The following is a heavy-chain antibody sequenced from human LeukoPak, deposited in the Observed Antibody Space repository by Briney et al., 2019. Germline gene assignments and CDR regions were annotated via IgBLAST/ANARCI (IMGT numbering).Heavy chain of an antibody. J-gene: IGHJ4*02. CDR3: TRSDGASDFDY. D-gene: IGHD5-24*01. V-gene: IGHV6-1*01. Sequence: SQTLSLTCAVSGFSVSSNRASWTWIRQSPSRGLEWLGRTYYRSKWYNDYAVSLKSRISINPDTPKNQFSLQLNSVTPEDTAVYYCTRSDGASDFDYWGQGTLVTVSS. CDR2: TYYRSKWYN. CDR1: GFSVSSNRAS.